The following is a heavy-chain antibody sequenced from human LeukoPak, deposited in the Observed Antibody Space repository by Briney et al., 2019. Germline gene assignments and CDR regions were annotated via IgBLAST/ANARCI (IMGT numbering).Heavy chain of an antibody. D-gene: IGHD6-6*01. J-gene: IGHJ4*02. CDR3: ARDLGGEYSSSSVYFDY. CDR1: GYTFTGHY. CDR2: INPNSGGT. V-gene: IGHV1-2*02. Sequence: ASVKVSCKASGYTFTGHYMHWVRQAPGQGPEWMGWINPNSGGTNYAQKFQGRVTMTRDTSISTAYMELSRLRSDDTAVYYCARDLGGEYSSSSVYFDYWGQGTLVTVSS.